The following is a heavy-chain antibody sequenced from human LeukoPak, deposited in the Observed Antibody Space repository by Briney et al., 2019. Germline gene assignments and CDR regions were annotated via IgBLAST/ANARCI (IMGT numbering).Heavy chain of an antibody. J-gene: IGHJ4*02. CDR2: IRYDGSNK. D-gene: IGHD5-12*01. V-gene: IGHV3-30*02. CDR1: GFTFSSYG. Sequence: GGSLRLSCAASGFTFSSYGMHWVRQAPGKGLEGVAFIRYDGSNKYYADSVKGRFTISRDNSKNTLYLQMNSLRAEDTAVHYCAKDGNSGYDFYFFDYWGQGTLVTVSS. CDR3: AKDGNSGYDFYFFDY.